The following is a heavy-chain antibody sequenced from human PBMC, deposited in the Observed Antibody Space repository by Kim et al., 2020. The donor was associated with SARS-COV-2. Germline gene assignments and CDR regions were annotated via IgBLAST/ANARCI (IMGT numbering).Heavy chain of an antibody. D-gene: IGHD2-21*02. Sequence: YSPSFQGQVTISADKSISTAYLQWSSLKASDTAMYYCARQGPVVTNPFDIWGQGTMVTVSS. J-gene: IGHJ3*02. V-gene: IGHV5-51*01. CDR3: ARQGPVVTNPFDI.